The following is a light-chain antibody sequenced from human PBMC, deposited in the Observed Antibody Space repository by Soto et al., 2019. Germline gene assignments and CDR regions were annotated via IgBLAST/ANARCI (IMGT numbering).Light chain of an antibody. V-gene: IGLV1-44*01. J-gene: IGLJ3*02. CDR3: VTWADSLNVWV. Sequence: QSVLTQPPSASGTPGQTVAISCSGSNSNFGSNTVNWNQQFPGTAPKLLIYGNNQRPSGVPDRFSGSKSDTSASLAISGLLSEDESDYYCVTWADSLNVWVFGGGTKLTVL. CDR1: NSNFGSNT. CDR2: GNN.